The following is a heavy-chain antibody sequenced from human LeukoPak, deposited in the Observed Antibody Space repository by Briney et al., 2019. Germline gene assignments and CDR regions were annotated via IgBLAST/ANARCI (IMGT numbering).Heavy chain of an antibody. D-gene: IGHD2-2*01. Sequence: GGSLRLSCTASGFTFGDYAMSWVRQAPGKGLECVGFIRSKTYGGTTEYAASVKGRFTISRDDSKSIAYLQMNSLKAEDTAVYYCTRVGYCSTTSCYWFGYRGQGTLVTVSS. CDR3: TRVGYCSTTSCYWFGY. CDR1: GFTFGDYA. CDR2: IRSKTYGGTT. J-gene: IGHJ4*02. V-gene: IGHV3-49*04.